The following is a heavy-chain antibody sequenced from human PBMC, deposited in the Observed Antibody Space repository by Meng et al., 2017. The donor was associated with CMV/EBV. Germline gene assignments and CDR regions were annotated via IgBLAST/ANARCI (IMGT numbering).Heavy chain of an antibody. D-gene: IGHD3-10*01. CDR1: GGTFSSNT. Sequence: SVKVSCKASGGTFSSNTITWVRQAPGQGLEWMGRTIPILGIADYAQKFQGRLTITADKSTRTAFMELSSLRSEDTAVYYCARSLGPPFEDLLYLWGQGTLVTVSS. CDR3: ARSLGPPFEDLLYL. J-gene: IGHJ5*02. CDR2: TIPILGIA. V-gene: IGHV1-69*02.